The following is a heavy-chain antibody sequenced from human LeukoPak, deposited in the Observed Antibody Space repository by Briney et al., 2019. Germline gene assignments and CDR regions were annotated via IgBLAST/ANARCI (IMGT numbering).Heavy chain of an antibody. V-gene: IGHV4-4*07. Sequence: SETLSLTCTVSGGSISSYYWSWIRQPAGKGLEWIGRIYTSGSTNYNPSLKSRVTISVDKSKNQFSLKLSSVTAADTAVYYCAREGRVATIAPYYYYYMDVWSKGTTVTVSS. CDR2: IYTSGST. CDR3: AREGRVATIAPYYYYYMDV. J-gene: IGHJ6*03. CDR1: GGSISSYY. D-gene: IGHD5-12*01.